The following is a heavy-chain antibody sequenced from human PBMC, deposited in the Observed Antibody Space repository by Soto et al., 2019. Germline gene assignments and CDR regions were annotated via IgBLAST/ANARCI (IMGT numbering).Heavy chain of an antibody. J-gene: IGHJ5*02. Sequence: GASVKVSCKASGFTFTNSAMQWVRQARGQRLEWIGWIVVGSGNTNYAQKFQERVTITRDMSTSTAYMELSSLRSEDTAVYYCAAAYDFWSGYYSFDPWGQGTLVTVSS. V-gene: IGHV1-58*02. CDR1: GFTFTNSA. CDR3: AAAYDFWSGYYSFDP. CDR2: IVVGSGNT. D-gene: IGHD3-3*01.